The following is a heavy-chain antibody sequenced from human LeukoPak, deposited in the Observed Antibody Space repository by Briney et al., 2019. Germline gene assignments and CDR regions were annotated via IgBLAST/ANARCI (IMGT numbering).Heavy chain of an antibody. CDR1: GFTFSSYA. J-gene: IGHJ4*02. CDR3: GRVRDDYVDYLGDY. CDR2: ISSNGGST. D-gene: IGHD4-17*01. Sequence: GGSLILSCAASGFTFSSYAMHWVRQAPGKGLEYVSAISSNGGSTYYANSVKGRFTISRDNSKNTLYLQMGSLRAADLAVYYWGRVRDDYVDYLGDYCGEGALVTVSS. V-gene: IGHV3-64*01.